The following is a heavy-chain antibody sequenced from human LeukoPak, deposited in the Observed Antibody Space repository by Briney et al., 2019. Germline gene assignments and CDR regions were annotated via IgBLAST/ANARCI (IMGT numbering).Heavy chain of an antibody. V-gene: IGHV4-34*01. CDR3: AIDYSNPWYYYGMDV. CDR2: INHSGST. D-gene: IGHD4-11*01. Sequence: SETLSLTCAVYGGSFSGYYWSWIRQPPGKGLEWIGEINHSGSTNYNPSLKSRVTISVDTSKNQFSLKLSSVTAADTAVYYCAIDYSNPWYYYGMDVWGQGTTVTVS. J-gene: IGHJ6*02. CDR1: GGSFSGYY.